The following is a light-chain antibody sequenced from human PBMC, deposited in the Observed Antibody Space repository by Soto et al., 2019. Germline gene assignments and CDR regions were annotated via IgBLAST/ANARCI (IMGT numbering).Light chain of an antibody. J-gene: IGKJ1*01. V-gene: IGKV3-15*01. Sequence: VLTQSPGTLSLSPGERATLSCRASQTVRNNYLAWYQQKPGQAPRFLIYGASTRATGIPARFSGSGSGTEFTLTISSLQSEDFAVYYCQQYNNWPRPFGQGTKVDI. CDR3: QQYNNWPRP. CDR1: QTVRNN. CDR2: GAS.